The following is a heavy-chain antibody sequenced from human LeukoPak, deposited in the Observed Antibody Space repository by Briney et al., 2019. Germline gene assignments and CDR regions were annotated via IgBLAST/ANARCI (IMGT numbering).Heavy chain of an antibody. V-gene: IGHV1-18*01. J-gene: IGHJ4*02. Sequence: VASVKVSCKASGGTFSSYAISWVRQAPGQGLEWMGWISAYNGNTNYAQKLQGRVTMTTDTSTSTAYMELRSLRSDDTAVYYCAREGYVWGSYRKEIDYWGQGTLVTVSS. CDR2: ISAYNGNT. CDR3: AREGYVWGSYRKEIDY. CDR1: GGTFSSYA. D-gene: IGHD3-16*02.